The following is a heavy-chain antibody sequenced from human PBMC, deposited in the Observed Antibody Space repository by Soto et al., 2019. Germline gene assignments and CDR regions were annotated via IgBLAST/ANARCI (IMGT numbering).Heavy chain of an antibody. Sequence: QITLKESGPSLVKPTQTLTLTCTFSVFSLTTSGVAVGWIRQPPGKALEWLAIIYGDDDKRYSTSLKTRIAISRGTSENQVVLTLTDMDPVDTATYCSAHSKFGSYVGAFVISGQGTRVTVSS. V-gene: IGHV2-5*02. CDR2: IYGDDDK. D-gene: IGHD3-10*01. CDR1: VFSLTTSGVA. CDR3: AHSKFGSYVGAFVI. J-gene: IGHJ3*02.